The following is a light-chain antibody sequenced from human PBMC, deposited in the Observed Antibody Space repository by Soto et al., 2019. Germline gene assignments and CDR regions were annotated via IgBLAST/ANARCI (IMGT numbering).Light chain of an antibody. V-gene: IGLV2-14*01. Sequence: QSALTQPASVSGSPGQSITISCTGTSSDVGAYNYVSWYQQPSGKAPKLIIYEVTNRPSGVSNRFSASKSGNTASLTIFGLQAEDEADYYCSSYTSSSSWVFGGGTQLTVL. CDR1: SSDVGAYNY. CDR2: EVT. CDR3: SSYTSSSSWV. J-gene: IGLJ3*02.